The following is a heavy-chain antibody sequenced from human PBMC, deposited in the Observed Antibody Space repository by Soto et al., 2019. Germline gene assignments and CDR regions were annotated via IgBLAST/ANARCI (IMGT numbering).Heavy chain of an antibody. J-gene: IGHJ5*02. CDR2: INHSGST. CDR3: ARGRFLSRDIVVVPAAGEGWFDP. D-gene: IGHD2-2*01. CDR1: GGSFSDYY. V-gene: IGHV4-34*01. Sequence: PSETLSLTSAVYGGSFSDYYCSWIRQLPRKVPEWIGEINHSGSTNYNPSLKSRVTISVDTSKNQFSLKLSSVTAADTAVYYCARGRFLSRDIVVVPAAGEGWFDPWGQGTLVTVSS.